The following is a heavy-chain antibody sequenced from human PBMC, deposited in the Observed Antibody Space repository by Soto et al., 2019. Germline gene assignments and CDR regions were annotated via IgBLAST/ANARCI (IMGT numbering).Heavy chain of an antibody. D-gene: IGHD6-19*01. CDR3: ARSLQWLGTNFDY. CDR2: INPNSGGT. CDR1: GYTFTGYY. V-gene: IGHV1-2*04. J-gene: IGHJ4*02. Sequence: ASVKVSCKASGYTFTGYYMHWVRQAPGQGLEWMGWINPNSGGTNYAQKFQGWVTMTRDTSISTAYMELSRLRSDDTAVYYCARSLQWLGTNFDYWGQGTLVTVSS.